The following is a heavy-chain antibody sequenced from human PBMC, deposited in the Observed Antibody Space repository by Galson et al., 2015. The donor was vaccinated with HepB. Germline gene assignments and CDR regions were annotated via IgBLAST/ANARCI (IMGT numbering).Heavy chain of an antibody. CDR2: ISAYNGNT. D-gene: IGHD1-26*01. J-gene: IGHJ3*02. CDR1: GYTFAHYG. V-gene: IGHV1-18*01. CDR3: ARVGAGPSLDI. Sequence: SVKVSCKASGYTFAHYGIAWVRQAPGQGLEWMGWISAYNGNTNSTQELQGRLTMTTDTSTSTAFMVLWSLKYDDTAVYFCARVGAGPSLDIWGQGTMVTVSS.